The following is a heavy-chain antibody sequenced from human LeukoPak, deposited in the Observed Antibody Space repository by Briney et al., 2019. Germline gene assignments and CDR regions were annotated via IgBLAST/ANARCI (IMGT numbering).Heavy chain of an antibody. D-gene: IGHD2-2*01. CDR1: GYTFTSYD. Sequence: ASVKVSCKASGYTFTSYDINWVRQATGRGLEWMGWMNPNSGNTGYAQKFQGRVTMTRNTSISTAYMELSSLRSEDTAVYYCARGWVPAAMRTGRTKYYFDYWGQGTLVTVSS. V-gene: IGHV1-8*01. CDR3: ARGWVPAAMRTGRTKYYFDY. CDR2: MNPNSGNT. J-gene: IGHJ4*02.